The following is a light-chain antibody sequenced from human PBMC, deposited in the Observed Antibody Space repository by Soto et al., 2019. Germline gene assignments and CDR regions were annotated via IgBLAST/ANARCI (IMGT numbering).Light chain of an antibody. Sequence: EIVLTQSPGTLSLSPGERATLSCRASQSVSSSYLAWYQQKPGQAHRLLIYGASRRATGIPDRFSGSGSGTDFTVPISRVEPEDFAVYFCQQYGTSPPNTFGHRTQAEIK. CDR2: GAS. V-gene: IGKV3-20*01. J-gene: IGKJ2*01. CDR1: QSVSSSY. CDR3: QQYGTSPPNT.